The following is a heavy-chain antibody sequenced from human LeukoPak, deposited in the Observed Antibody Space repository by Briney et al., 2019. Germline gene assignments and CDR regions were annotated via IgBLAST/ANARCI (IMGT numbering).Heavy chain of an antibody. CDR3: ARCRGDYVWGTEGAMDV. V-gene: IGHV3-21*01. D-gene: IGHD3-16*01. J-gene: IGHJ6*02. Sequence: PGGSLRLSCATSGFTFNKHSMNWVRQAPGKGLEWVSSMTSSGSYKYYADSVKGRFSVSGDNAENSLFLQMNSLRAEDTAIYYCARCRGDYVWGTEGAMDVWGQGTTVTVSS. CDR1: GFTFNKHS. CDR2: MTSSGSYK.